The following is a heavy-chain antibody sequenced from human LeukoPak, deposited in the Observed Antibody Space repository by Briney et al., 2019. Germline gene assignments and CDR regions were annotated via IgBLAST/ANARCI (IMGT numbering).Heavy chain of an antibody. CDR3: AGDDSGDRRRAFDI. J-gene: IGHJ3*02. V-gene: IGHV4-59*01. D-gene: IGHD4-17*01. CDR1: GGSIRNYY. CDR2: MYYSGTS. Sequence: SETLSLTCTVSGGSIRNYYWSWIRQPPGKGLEWIGYMYYSGTSNYNPSLKSRVTMSVDTSKNQFSLTLTSVTAADTAVYSCAGDDSGDRRRAFDIWGQGTMVSVSS.